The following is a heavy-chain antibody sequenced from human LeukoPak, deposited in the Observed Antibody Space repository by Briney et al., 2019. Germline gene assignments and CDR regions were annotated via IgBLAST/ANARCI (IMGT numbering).Heavy chain of an antibody. J-gene: IGHJ4*02. V-gene: IGHV4-39*01. CDR3: ATMTTVTTAFDY. CDR1: GGSISSSSYY. CDR2: IYYSGST. D-gene: IGHD4-17*01. Sequence: SSETLSLTCTVSGGSISSSSYYWGWIRQPPGKRLEWIGSIYYSGSTYYNPSLKSRVTISVDTSKNQFSLKLSSVTAADTAVYYCATMTTVTTAFDYWGQGTLVTVSS.